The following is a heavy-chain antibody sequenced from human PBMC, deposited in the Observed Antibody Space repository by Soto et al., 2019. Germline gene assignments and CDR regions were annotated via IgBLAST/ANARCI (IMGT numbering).Heavy chain of an antibody. CDR3: ARGWYGDY. CDR2: ISAHNGNT. V-gene: IGHV1-18*01. D-gene: IGHD2-15*01. Sequence: QVHLVQSGAEVKKPGASVKVSCRCSGYTFTSYGITWVRQAPGQGLEWMGWISAHNGNTDYAQKLQGRVTVTRDTSTCTAYMELRSRRSDATAVYYCARGWYGDYWGQGALVTVSS. J-gene: IGHJ4*02. CDR1: GYTFTSYG.